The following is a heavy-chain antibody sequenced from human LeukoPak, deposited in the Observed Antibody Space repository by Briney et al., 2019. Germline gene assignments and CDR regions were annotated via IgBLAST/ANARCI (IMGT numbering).Heavy chain of an antibody. V-gene: IGHV1-69*05. D-gene: IGHD5-24*01. CDR3: ARGWLQFRPTDIENYYYYMDV. CDR1: GGTFSSYA. J-gene: IGHJ6*03. Sequence: SVKVSCKASGGTFSSYAISWVRQAPGQGLEWMGGIIPIFGTANYAQKFQGRVTITTDESTSTAYMELSSLGSEDTAMYYCARGWLQFRPTDIENYYYYMDVWGKGTTVTVSS. CDR2: IIPIFGTA.